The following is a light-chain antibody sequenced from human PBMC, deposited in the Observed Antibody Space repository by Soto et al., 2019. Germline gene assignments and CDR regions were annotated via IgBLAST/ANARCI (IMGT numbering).Light chain of an antibody. Sequence: EIVLTQSPGTLSLSPGERATLSCRASQSVSSSYLAWYQQKPGQAPRLLIYNAFNRATGIPDRFSGSGSGTDFTLTISRLEPEDFAVYYCQQYGSSPGTFGGGTKVEIX. V-gene: IGKV3-20*01. CDR1: QSVSSSY. J-gene: IGKJ4*01. CDR2: NAF. CDR3: QQYGSSPGT.